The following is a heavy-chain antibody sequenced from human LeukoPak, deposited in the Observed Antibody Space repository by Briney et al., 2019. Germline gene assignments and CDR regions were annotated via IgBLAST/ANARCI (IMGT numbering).Heavy chain of an antibody. D-gene: IGHD6-13*01. J-gene: IGHJ4*02. CDR3: ARDRGSSWDY. Sequence: PSESPSLTCTVSGGSISSSSYYWGWIRQPPGKGLEWIGSIYYSGSTYYNPSLKSRVTISVDTSKNQFSLKLSSVTAADTAVYYCARDRGSSWDYWGQGTLVTVSS. V-gene: IGHV4-39*07. CDR1: GGSISSSSYY. CDR2: IYYSGST.